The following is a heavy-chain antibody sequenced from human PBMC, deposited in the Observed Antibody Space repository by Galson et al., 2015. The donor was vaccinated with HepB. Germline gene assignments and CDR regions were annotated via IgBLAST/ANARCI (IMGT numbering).Heavy chain of an antibody. D-gene: IGHD2-2*01. CDR2: ISAYNGNT. V-gene: IGHV1-18*04. J-gene: IGHJ6*02. CDR1: GYTFTSYG. CDR3: ARDTHIVVVPAGYYYYGMDV. Sequence: SVKVSCKASGYTFTSYGISWVRQAPGQGLEWMGWISAYNGNTNYAQKLQGRVTMTTDTSTSTAYMELRSLRSDDTAVYYCARDTHIVVVPAGYYYYGMDVWGQGTTVTVSS.